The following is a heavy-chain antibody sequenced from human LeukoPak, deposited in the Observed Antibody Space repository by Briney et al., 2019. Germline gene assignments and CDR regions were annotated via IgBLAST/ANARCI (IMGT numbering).Heavy chain of an antibody. CDR2: ISSNGGST. CDR3: VKGRITMVRGVFDY. CDR1: GFTFSSYA. J-gene: IGHJ4*02. V-gene: IGHV3-64D*06. D-gene: IGHD3-10*01. Sequence: GSLRLSCSASGFTFSSYAMHWVRQAPGKGLEYVSAISSNGGSTYYADSVKGRFTISRDNSKNTLYLQMSSLRAEDTAVYYCVKGRITMVRGVFDYWGQGTLVTVSS.